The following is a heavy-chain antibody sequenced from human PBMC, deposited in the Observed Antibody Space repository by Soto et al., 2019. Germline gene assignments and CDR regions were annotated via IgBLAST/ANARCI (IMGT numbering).Heavy chain of an antibody. CDR1: AGSISIYY. Sequence: ETLSLTCTVSAGSISIYYWSWIRQPPGKGLEWIGHIYHSGSTNYNPSLKSRVTISVDTSKNQFSLKLSSVTAADTAVYYCARGDIVVVPTYFYYWGQGTLVTVSS. CDR2: IYHSGST. CDR3: ARGDIVVVPTYFYY. D-gene: IGHD2-2*01. J-gene: IGHJ4*02. V-gene: IGHV4-59*01.